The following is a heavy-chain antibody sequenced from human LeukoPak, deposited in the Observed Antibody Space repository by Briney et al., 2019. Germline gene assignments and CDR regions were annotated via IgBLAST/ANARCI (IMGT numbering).Heavy chain of an antibody. CDR1: GFTFSKYG. Sequence: GGSLRLSCAASGFTFSKYGMHWVRQAPGEGLEWVTFIRYDGINKYYADSLKGRFTISRDNSKNTLYLQMNSLRAEDTAVYYCARGPSGYHNTGGQGTLVTVSS. V-gene: IGHV3-30*02. D-gene: IGHD5-12*01. CDR2: IRYDGINK. CDR3: ARGPSGYHNT. J-gene: IGHJ4*02.